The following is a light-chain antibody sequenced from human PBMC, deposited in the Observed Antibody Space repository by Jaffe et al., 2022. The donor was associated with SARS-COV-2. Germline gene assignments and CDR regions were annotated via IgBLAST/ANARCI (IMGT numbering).Light chain of an antibody. CDR3: SSYTTSSTLV. Sequence: QSALTQPASVSGSPGQSITVSCTGTRSDIGTYNYVSWYQQHPGKAPKLMIYEVSNRPSAVPDRFSGSKSGNTASLTISGLQAEDEADYYCSSYTTSSTLVFGGGTKVTVL. V-gene: IGLV2-14*01. CDR2: EVS. CDR1: RSDIGTYNY. J-gene: IGLJ3*02.